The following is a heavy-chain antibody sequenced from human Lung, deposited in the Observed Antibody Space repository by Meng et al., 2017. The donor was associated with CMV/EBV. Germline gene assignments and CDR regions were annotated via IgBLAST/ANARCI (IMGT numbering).Heavy chain of an antibody. CDR1: GGPISSSSYY. J-gene: IGHJ4*02. D-gene: IGHD3-22*01. CDR2: IYYSGST. Sequence: SETLSSXXTVFGGPISSSSYYWGWIRQSPGKGLEWIGSIYYSGSTYYNPSLKSRVTISVDTSKNQFSLKLSSVTAADTAVYYCARGGYYYGSSGYYYPGGFDYWGQGXLVTVSS. CDR3: ARGGYYYGSSGYYYPGGFDY. V-gene: IGHV4-39*07.